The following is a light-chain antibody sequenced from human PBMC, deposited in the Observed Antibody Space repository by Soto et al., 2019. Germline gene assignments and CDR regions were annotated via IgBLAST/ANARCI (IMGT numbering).Light chain of an antibody. CDR2: GAS. J-gene: IGKJ1*01. CDR3: QQYNIWPRA. CDR1: QSVSSN. V-gene: IGKV3-15*01. Sequence: EIVITQAPAPPSVSPGEKTTPSCRASQSVSSNLAWYQQKPGQGPRLLIYGASTRATGIPARFSGSGSGTDFTLTISSLQSEDFAVYYCQQYNIWPRALGQGTKVDIK.